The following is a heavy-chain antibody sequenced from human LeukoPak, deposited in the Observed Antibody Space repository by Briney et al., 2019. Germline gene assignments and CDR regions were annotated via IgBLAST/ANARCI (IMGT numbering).Heavy chain of an antibody. D-gene: IGHD2-2*01. J-gene: IGHJ4*02. V-gene: IGHV5-51*01. CDR3: ASSITGYCSSTSCPTSERPFDY. CDR1: GYSFTSYW. Sequence: KHGESLKISCKGSGYSFTSYWIGWVRQMPGKGLEWMGIINPGDSDTRYSPSFQGQVTISADKSISTAYLQWSSLKASDTAMYYCASSITGYCSSTSCPTSERPFDYWGQGTLVTVSS. CDR2: INPGDSDT.